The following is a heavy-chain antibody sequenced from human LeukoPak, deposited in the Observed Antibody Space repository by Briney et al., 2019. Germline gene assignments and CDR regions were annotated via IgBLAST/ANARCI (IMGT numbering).Heavy chain of an antibody. V-gene: IGHV4-31*03. D-gene: IGHD1-26*01. CDR1: GGSVSSGDYS. J-gene: IGHJ4*02. CDR3: GRGATTSLGGYYFDY. Sequence: PSETLSLTCSVSGGSVSSGDYSWSWIRQHPGKGLEWIGYIHYSGSTYYNPSLKSRVSISVDTSKNQFSLKLTSVTAADTAVYYCGRGATTSLGGYYFDYWGQGTLVTVSS. CDR2: IHYSGST.